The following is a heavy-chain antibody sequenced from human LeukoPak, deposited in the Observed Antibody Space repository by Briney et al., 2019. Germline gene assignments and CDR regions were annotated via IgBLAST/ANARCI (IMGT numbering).Heavy chain of an antibody. V-gene: IGHV3-23*01. J-gene: IGHJ4*02. CDR2: ITRTLDIT. CDR1: GFTFNSYG. Sequence: PGGALRLSCAASGFTFNSYGMSWFRQAPGKGLEWVSGITRTLDITYYADSVKGGFTISRDNSKNTLYLQMNNLRAEDTAVYYCAKQYYYDSSAHHFDYWGQGTLVTVSS. D-gene: IGHD3-22*01. CDR3: AKQYYYDSSAHHFDY.